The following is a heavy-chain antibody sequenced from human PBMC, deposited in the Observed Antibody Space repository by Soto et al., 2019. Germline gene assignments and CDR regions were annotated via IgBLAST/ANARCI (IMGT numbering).Heavy chain of an antibody. D-gene: IGHD6-19*01. CDR3: AKVWGETGIAVDGGVRSYYYYGMDV. J-gene: IGHJ6*02. Sequence: EVQLLESGGGLVQPGGSLRLSCAASGFTFSSYAMSWVRQAPGKGLEWVSAISGSGGSTYYADSVKGRFTISRDNSKNTLYLQMNSLRAEDKAVYYCAKVWGETGIAVDGGVRSYYYYGMDVWGQGTPVTVSS. CDR1: GFTFSSYA. CDR2: ISGSGGST. V-gene: IGHV3-23*01.